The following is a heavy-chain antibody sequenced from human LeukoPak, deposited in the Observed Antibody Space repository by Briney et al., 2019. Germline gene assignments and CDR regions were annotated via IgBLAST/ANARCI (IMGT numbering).Heavy chain of an antibody. V-gene: IGHV3-48*01. Sequence: YXXLXVRQAPGXGLXWVSYISSSSSTIYYXXSVKGRFTISRDNAXXSLYLQMNTLRAEDTAVYYXXXXXXXXXXXXXXXXXYWG. CDR1: YX. J-gene: IGHJ4*01. CDR2: ISSSSSTI. CDR3: XXXXXXXXXXXXXXXXY.